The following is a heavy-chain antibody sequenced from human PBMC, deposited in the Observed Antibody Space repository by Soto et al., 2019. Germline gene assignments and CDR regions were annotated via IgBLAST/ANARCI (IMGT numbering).Heavy chain of an antibody. CDR1: GGSFSGYY. J-gene: IGHJ5*02. D-gene: IGHD1-26*01. Sequence: QVQLQQWGAGLLKPSETLSLTCAVYGGSFSGYYWSWIRQPPGQGLEWIGEINHSGSTNNNPSLKSRVTISVDTSKNQFSLKLSSVTAAYTAVYYSARGSGSRKLSFDPWGQGTLVTVSS. CDR3: ARGSGSRKLSFDP. CDR2: INHSGST. V-gene: IGHV4-34*01.